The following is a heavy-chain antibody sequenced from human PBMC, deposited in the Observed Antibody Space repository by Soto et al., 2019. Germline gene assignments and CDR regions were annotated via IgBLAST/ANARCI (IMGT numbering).Heavy chain of an antibody. CDR3: ARVVRSSDTIGGYYYYYYMDV. D-gene: IGHD6-19*01. CDR1: GGSISSYY. J-gene: IGHJ6*03. V-gene: IGHV4-59*01. CDR2: IYYSGST. Sequence: QVQLQESGPGLVKPSETLSLTCTVSGGSISSYYWSWIRQPPGKGLEWIGYIYYSGSTNYNPSLKSRVTISVDTSKNQFSLMLSSVTAADTGVYYCARVVRSSDTIGGYYYYYYMDVWGKGTTVTVSS.